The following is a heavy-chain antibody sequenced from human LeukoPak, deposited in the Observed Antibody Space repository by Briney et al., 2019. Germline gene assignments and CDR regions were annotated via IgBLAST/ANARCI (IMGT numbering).Heavy chain of an antibody. V-gene: IGHV3-30*04. CDR3: ARDPVGDPIPYYFDY. Sequence: PGGSLRLSCAASGFTFSSYAMHWVRQAPGKGLEWVAVISYDGSNKYYADSVKCRFTISRDNSKNTLYLQMNSLRAEDTAVYYCARDPVGDPIPYYFDYWGQGTLVTVSS. CDR2: ISYDGSNK. J-gene: IGHJ4*02. CDR1: GFTFSSYA. D-gene: IGHD4-17*01.